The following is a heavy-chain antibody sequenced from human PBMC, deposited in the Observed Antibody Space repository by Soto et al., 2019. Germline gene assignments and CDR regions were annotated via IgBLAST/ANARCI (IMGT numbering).Heavy chain of an antibody. CDR2: ISYDGSNK. V-gene: IGHV3-30*18. J-gene: IGHJ3*02. D-gene: IGHD2-21*02. CDR3: AKGEHIVVVTASRAFDI. Sequence: QVQLVESGGGVVQPGRSLRLSCAASGFTFSSYGMHWVRQAPGKGLEWVAVISYDGSNKYYADSVKGRFTISRDNSKNTLYLQMNSLRAEDTAVYYCAKGEHIVVVTASRAFDIWGQGTMVTVSS. CDR1: GFTFSSYG.